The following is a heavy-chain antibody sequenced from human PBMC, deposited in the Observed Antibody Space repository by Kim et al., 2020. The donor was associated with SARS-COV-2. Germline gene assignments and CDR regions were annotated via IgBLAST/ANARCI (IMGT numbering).Heavy chain of an antibody. J-gene: IGHJ4*02. CDR3: AKAQWFGESRPDS. V-gene: IGHV3-30*18. D-gene: IGHD3-10*01. CDR2: ISYDGSNK. CDR1: GFTFSSYG. Sequence: GGSLRLSCAASGFTFSSYGMHWVRQAPGKGLEWVAVISYDGSNKYYADSVKGRFTISRDNSKNTLYLQMNSLRAEDTAVYYCAKAQWFGESRPDSWGQGTLVTVSS.